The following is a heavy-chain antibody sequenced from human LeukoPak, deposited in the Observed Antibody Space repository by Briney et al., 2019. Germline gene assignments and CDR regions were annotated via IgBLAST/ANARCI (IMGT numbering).Heavy chain of an antibody. D-gene: IGHD3-16*01. J-gene: IGHJ3*01. V-gene: IGHV3-48*01. CDR1: GFAFSNYN. CDR3: AGGLTRDALDL. CDR2: ISSSSHSI. Sequence: VGSLRLSRAASGFAFSNYNMNWVRQAPGKGLGWVSYISSSSHSIYYADSVKGRFTVCRDNAQDSLYLQLNNLKAGDTAVYYCAGGLTRDALDLWGQGTMVTVSS.